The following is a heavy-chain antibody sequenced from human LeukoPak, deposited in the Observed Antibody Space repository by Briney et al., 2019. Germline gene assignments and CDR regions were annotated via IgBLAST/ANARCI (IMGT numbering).Heavy chain of an antibody. Sequence: HSGGSLRLSCAASGFTYEDSAMHWVRQTPGKGLEWVSGINWSSDSIGYADSVKGRFTISRDNAKNSLYLQMNSLTAEDTALYYCAREYGMDVWGQGTTVTVSS. CDR1: GFTYEDSA. V-gene: IGHV3-9*01. J-gene: IGHJ6*02. CDR2: INWSSDSI. CDR3: AREYGMDV.